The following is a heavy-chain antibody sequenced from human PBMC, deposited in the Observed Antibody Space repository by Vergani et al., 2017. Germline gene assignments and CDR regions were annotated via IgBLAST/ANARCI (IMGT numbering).Heavy chain of an antibody. CDR3: AKERIGYSNYPADY. Sequence: VQLVESGGGVVQPGGSLRLSCAASGFTFSSYSMNWVRQAPGKGLEWVSSISSSSSYIYYADSVKGRFTISRDNAKNSLYLQMNSLRAEDTAVYYCAKERIGYSNYPADYWGQGTLVTVSS. V-gene: IGHV3-21*01. J-gene: IGHJ4*02. CDR2: ISSSSSYI. D-gene: IGHD4-11*01. CDR1: GFTFSSYS.